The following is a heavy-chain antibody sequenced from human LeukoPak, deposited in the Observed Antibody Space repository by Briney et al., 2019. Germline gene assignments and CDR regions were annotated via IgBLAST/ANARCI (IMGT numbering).Heavy chain of an antibody. CDR3: ARDRGYSPWYYFDY. CDR2: ISYDGSNK. CDR1: GFTFSSYA. J-gene: IGHJ4*02. Sequence: GGSLRLSCAASGFTFSSYAMHWVRQAPGKGLEWVAVISYDGSNKYYADSVKGRFTISRDNSKNTLYLQMNSLRAEDTAVYYCARDRGYSPWYYFDYWGQGTQVTVSS. V-gene: IGHV3-30-3*01. D-gene: IGHD5-18*01.